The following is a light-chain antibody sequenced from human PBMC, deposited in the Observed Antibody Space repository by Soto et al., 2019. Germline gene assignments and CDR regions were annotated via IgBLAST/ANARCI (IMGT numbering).Light chain of an antibody. CDR2: GAS. CDR1: QSVSSSY. CDR3: QQYGSSPRT. V-gene: IGKV3-20*01. J-gene: IGKJ1*01. Sequence: EIVLTQSPGTLSLSPGERATLSCRASQSVSSSYFAWYQQQPGQAPRLLIYGASSRATGIPDRFSGSGSGTDFTLTISRLEPEDFAVYYCQQYGSSPRTFGQGTKVDIK.